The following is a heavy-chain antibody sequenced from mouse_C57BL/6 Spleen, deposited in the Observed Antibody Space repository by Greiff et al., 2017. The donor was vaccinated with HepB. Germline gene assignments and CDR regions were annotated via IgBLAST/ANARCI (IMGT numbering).Heavy chain of an antibody. CDR1: GYTFTSYW. Sequence: QVQLQQPGAELVKPGASVKLSCKASGYTFTSYWMHWVKQRPGQGLEWIGMIHPNSGSTNYNEKFKSKATLTVDKASSTAYMQRSSLTSEDSAVYYCARGGGQYWYFDVWGTGTTVTVSS. CDR2: IHPNSGST. CDR3: ARGGGQYWYFDV. J-gene: IGHJ1*03. V-gene: IGHV1-64*01.